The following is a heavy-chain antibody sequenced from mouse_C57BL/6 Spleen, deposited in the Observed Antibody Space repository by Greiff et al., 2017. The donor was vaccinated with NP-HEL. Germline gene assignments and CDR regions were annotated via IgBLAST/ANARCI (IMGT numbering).Heavy chain of an antibody. CDR3: TRVGDYDWFAY. J-gene: IGHJ3*01. CDR1: GFTFSSYA. CDR2: ISSGGDYI. V-gene: IGHV5-9-1*02. D-gene: IGHD2-4*01. Sequence: EVHLVESGEGLVKPGGSLKLSCAASGFTFSSYAMSWVRQTPEKRLEWVAYISSGGDYIYYADTVKGRFTISRDNARNTLYLQMGSLKSEDTAVYYCTRVGDYDWFAYWGQGTLVTVSA.